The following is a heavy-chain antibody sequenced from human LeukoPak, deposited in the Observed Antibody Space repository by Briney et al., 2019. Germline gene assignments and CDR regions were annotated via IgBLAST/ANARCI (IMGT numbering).Heavy chain of an antibody. V-gene: IGHV3-21*01. J-gene: IGHJ6*03. Sequence: PGGSLRLSCAASGFTFSSYSMNWVRQAPGKGLEWVSSISSSSSYIYYADSVKGRFTISRDNAKNSLYLQMNSLRAEDTAVYYCARRAEGSGWYRGADPLYYYYYYYMDVWGKGTTVTISS. CDR2: ISSSSSYI. D-gene: IGHD6-19*01. CDR3: ARRAEGSGWYRGADPLYYYYYYYMDV. CDR1: GFTFSSYS.